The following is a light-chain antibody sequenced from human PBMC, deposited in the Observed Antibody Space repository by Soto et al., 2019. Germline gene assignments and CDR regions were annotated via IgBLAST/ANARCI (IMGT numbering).Light chain of an antibody. CDR3: QHYGGMWT. V-gene: IGKV1-5*01. CDR2: DAS. J-gene: IGKJ1*01. CDR1: PTITNR. Sequence: DIQMTQSPSTLSGSVGDRVTITCRSSPTITNRLAWYQQKPGKAPKVLIYDASNLESGVPPRFSGSGYGTEFTLTISSLQPDDFASYCCQHYGGMWTFGQGTKVDIK.